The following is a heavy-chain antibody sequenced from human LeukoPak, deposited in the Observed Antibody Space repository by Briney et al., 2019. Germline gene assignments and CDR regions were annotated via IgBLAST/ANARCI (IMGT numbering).Heavy chain of an antibody. V-gene: IGHV6-1*01. CDR2: TYYRSKWYN. J-gene: IGHJ4*02. D-gene: IGHD1-26*01. CDR3: ASSGSYRFDY. Sequence: SQTLSLTCAISGDSVFSNSAVWNWIRQSPSRGLEWLGKTYYRSKWYNEYAVSEKSRIIITPDTSKNQFSLQLNSVTPDDTAVYYCASSGSYRFDYWGQGTLVTVSS. CDR1: GDSVFSNSAV.